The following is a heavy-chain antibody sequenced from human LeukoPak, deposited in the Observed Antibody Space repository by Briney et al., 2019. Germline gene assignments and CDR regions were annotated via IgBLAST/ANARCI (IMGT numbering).Heavy chain of an antibody. CDR2: IYYSGST. CDR3: ARVGIWSGYYRKSDY. V-gene: IGHV4-59*08. D-gene: IGHD3-3*01. J-gene: IGHJ4*02. CDR1: GGSISSYY. Sequence: PSETLSLTCTVSGGSISSYYWSWIRQPPGKGLEWIGYIYYSGSTNYNPSLKSRVTISVDTSKNQFSLKLSSVTAADTAVYYCARVGIWSGYYRKSDYWGQGTLVTVSS.